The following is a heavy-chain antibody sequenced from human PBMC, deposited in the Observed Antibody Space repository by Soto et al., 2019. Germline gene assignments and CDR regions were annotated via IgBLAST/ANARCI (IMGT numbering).Heavy chain of an antibody. Sequence: GGSLRLSCAASGVNSDYMSWVRQAPGKGLEWVSLIYSGGNTYYADSVKGRFTISRDSSTNTLYLQMNSLRAEDTAIYYCARQLWSGGWKNYFDYWGQGTLVTVSS. V-gene: IGHV3-53*01. CDR1: GVNSDY. CDR2: IYSGGNT. D-gene: IGHD6-19*01. CDR3: ARQLWSGGWKNYFDY. J-gene: IGHJ4*02.